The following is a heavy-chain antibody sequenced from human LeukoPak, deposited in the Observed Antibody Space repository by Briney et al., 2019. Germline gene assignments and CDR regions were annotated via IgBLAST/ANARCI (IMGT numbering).Heavy chain of an antibody. CDR3: ARGDFSRGYYGGWWFDP. CDR2: IYYSGTT. J-gene: IGHJ5*02. Sequence: SETLSLTCTVSGGSIGSGGYYWSWIRQHPVKGLEWIGYIYYSGTTYYNPSLESRVIISVDTSKNQFSLKLSPVTAADAAVYYCARGDFSRGYYGGWWFDPWGQGTLVAVSS. D-gene: IGHD3-3*01. CDR1: GGSIGSGGYY. V-gene: IGHV4-31*03.